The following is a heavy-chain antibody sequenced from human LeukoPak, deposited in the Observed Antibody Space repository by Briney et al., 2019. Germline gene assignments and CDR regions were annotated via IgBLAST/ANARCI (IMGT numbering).Heavy chain of an antibody. D-gene: IGHD6-13*01. CDR2: ISAYNGNT. Sequence: ASVKVSCKASGYTFTSYGISWLRQAPGQGLEWMGWISAYNGNTNYAQKLQGRVTMTTDTSTSTAYMELRSLRSDDTAVYYCARDGNIGIAAAGTSWFDPWGQGTLVTVSS. CDR1: GYTFTSYG. J-gene: IGHJ5*02. CDR3: ARDGNIGIAAAGTSWFDP. V-gene: IGHV1-18*01.